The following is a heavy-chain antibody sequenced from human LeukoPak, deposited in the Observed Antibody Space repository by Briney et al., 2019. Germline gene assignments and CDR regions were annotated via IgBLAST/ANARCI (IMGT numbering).Heavy chain of an antibody. CDR3: ARMYYDFWSGYPYGMDV. CDR1: GGSISSYY. V-gene: IGHV4-59*08. CDR2: IYYSGST. J-gene: IGHJ6*02. D-gene: IGHD3-3*01. Sequence: SETLSLTCTVSGGSISSYYWSWLRQPPGKGLEWIGNIYYSGSTNYNSSLKSRVTISVDTSKNQFSLKLSSVTAADTAVYYCARMYYDFWSGYPYGMDVWGQGTTVTVSS.